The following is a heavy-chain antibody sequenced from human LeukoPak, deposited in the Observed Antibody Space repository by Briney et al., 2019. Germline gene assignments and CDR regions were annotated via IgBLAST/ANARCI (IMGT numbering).Heavy chain of an antibody. CDR3: ARDTDGSNVYFQY. J-gene: IGHJ1*01. CDR2: INWNGGHT. Sequence: GGSLRLSCAASGFTFGDYGMTWVRQPPGKGLEWVSAINWNGGHTAYAYSVRGRFTISRDNSKNTLYLQMNSLRAEDTAVYYCARDTDGSNVYFQYWGQGTLVTVSS. D-gene: IGHD4-4*01. V-gene: IGHV3-20*04. CDR1: GFTFGDYG.